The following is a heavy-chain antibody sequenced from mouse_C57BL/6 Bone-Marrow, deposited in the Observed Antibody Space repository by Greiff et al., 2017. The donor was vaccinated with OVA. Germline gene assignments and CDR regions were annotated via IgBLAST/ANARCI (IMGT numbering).Heavy chain of an antibody. CDR2: INPNNGGT. CDR1: GYTFTDYN. J-gene: IGHJ1*03. CDR3: ARHLRSSYGYFDV. V-gene: IGHV1-22*01. D-gene: IGHD3-2*02. Sequence: VQLQQSGPELVKPGASVKMSCKASGYTFTDYNMHWVKQSHGKSLEWIGYINPNNGGTSYNQKFKGKATLTVNTSSSTASMERRSLTSEDVAVYYSARHLRSSYGYFDVWGTGTTVTVAS.